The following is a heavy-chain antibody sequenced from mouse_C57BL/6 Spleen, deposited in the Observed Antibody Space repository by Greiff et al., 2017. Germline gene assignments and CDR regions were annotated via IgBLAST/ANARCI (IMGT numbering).Heavy chain of an antibody. CDR2: ISYDGSN. D-gene: IGHD1-1*01. V-gene: IGHV3-6*01. J-gene: IGHJ2*01. Sequence: EVKVEESGPGLVKPSQSLSLTCSVTGYSITSGYYWNWIRQFPGNKLEWMGYISYDGSNNYNPSLKNRISITRDTSKNQFFLKLNSVTTEDTATYYCARGLITTVDYWGQGTTLTVSS. CDR1: GYSITSGYY. CDR3: ARGLITTVDY.